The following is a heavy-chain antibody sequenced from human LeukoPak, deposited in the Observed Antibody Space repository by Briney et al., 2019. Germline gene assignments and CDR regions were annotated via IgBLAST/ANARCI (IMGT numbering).Heavy chain of an antibody. J-gene: IGHJ4*02. CDR2: IYSGGST. CDR3: ARDYYGDYPDY. Sequence: GGSLRLSCAASGFIVSSNYMSWVRQAPGKGLEWVSVIYSGGSTYYADSVKGRFTISRDNSKNTLYLQMNSLRAEDTAVYYCARDYYGDYPDYWGQGTLVTVSS. CDR1: GFIVSSNY. D-gene: IGHD4-17*01. V-gene: IGHV3-66*01.